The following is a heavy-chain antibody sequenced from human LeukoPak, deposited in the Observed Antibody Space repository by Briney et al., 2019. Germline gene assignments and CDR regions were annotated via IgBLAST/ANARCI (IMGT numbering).Heavy chain of an antibody. CDR1: GGSISSGSYY. V-gene: IGHV4-61*02. CDR2: IYTSGST. D-gene: IGHD6-19*01. CDR3: AREEWLAIDY. Sequence: SETLSLTCTVSGGSISSGSYYWSWIRQPAGKGLEWIGRIYTSGSTNYNPSLKSRVTISVATSKNQFSLKLSSVTAADTAVYYCAREEWLAIDYWGQGTLVTVSS. J-gene: IGHJ4*02.